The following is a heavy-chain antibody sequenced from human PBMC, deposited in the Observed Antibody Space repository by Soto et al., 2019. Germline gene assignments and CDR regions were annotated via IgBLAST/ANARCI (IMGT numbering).Heavy chain of an antibody. J-gene: IGHJ4*02. CDR2: IHYSGTT. CDR3: AGYNSYAIDY. D-gene: IGHD2-8*01. V-gene: IGHV4-59*01. CDR1: GTSISSYY. Sequence: SETLSLTCTGSGTSISSYYWSWIRQPPGKGLEWIANIHYSGTTNYDPSLASRVTLSVDTSKNQFSLKMTSVTAADRAMYFCAGYNSYAIDYWGRGTLVTVSS.